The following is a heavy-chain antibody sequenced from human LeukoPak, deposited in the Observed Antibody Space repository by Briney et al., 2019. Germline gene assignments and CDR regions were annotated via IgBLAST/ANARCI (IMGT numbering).Heavy chain of an antibody. CDR3: ARDGYSSGWYELGFDY. CDR1: GDSVSSNSAA. V-gene: IGHV6-1*01. J-gene: IGHJ4*02. D-gene: IGHD6-19*01. Sequence: SQTLSLTCAISGDSVSSNSAAWNWIRQSPSRGLEWLGRTYYRSKWYNDYAVSVKSRITINPDTSKDQFSLQLNSVTPEDTAVYYCARDGYSSGWYELGFDYWGQGTLVTVSS. CDR2: TYYRSKWYN.